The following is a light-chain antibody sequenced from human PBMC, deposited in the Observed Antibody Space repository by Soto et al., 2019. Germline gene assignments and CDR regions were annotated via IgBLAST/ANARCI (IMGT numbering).Light chain of an antibody. CDR1: SSDVGGYNY. CDR3: SSYTTSTTLVV. CDR2: DVN. V-gene: IGLV2-14*03. J-gene: IGLJ2*01. Sequence: QSALTQPASVSGSPGQSITISCIGTSSDVGGYNYVSWYQHHPGKVPKLMIYDVNNRPSGVSNRFSGSKSGNTASLTISGLQAEDEADYYCSSYTTSTTLVVFGGGTKVTVL.